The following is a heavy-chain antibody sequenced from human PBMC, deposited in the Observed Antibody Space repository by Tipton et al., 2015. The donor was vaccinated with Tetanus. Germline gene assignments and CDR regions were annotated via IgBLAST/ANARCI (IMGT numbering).Heavy chain of an antibody. V-gene: IGHV3-23*01. CDR1: GFTFSHFA. D-gene: IGHD2-15*01. CDR2: LSHDGGNI. CDR3: AKDSVAGGVANFDY. Sequence: SLRLSCVASGFTFSHFAVSWVRRAPGRGLEWVSSLSHDGGNIYYADFARGRFTISRDNSKNTLFLQMNSLRPEDTALYYCAKDSVAGGVANFDYWGQGTLVTVSS. J-gene: IGHJ4*02.